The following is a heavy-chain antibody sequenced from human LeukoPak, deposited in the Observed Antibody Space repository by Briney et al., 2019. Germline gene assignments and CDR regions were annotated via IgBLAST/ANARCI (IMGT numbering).Heavy chain of an antibody. D-gene: IGHD2-8*02. CDR1: GFTFSAYV. J-gene: IGHJ4*01. V-gene: IGHV3-30*04. Sequence: GRSLRLSCAASGFTFSAYVMHWVRQAPGKGLECVAVISNDGNEKYYADSVKGRFSISRDNSKNTLYLQMSSLRAEDTAVYYCVRDGGYTGGWTYGAGDYWGQGNLVTVSS. CDR2: ISNDGNEK. CDR3: VRDGGYTGGWTYGAGDY.